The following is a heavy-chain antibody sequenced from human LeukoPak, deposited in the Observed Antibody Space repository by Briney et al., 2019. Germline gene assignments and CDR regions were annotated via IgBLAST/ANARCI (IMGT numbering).Heavy chain of an antibody. Sequence: PGESLKISCKGSGYNFATYWIGWVHQMPVKGLEWMGIILPGNSDTKYSPSLQGQVTISADRSINTAYLQWSSLQASDTAMYYCAIKVFDDPSGAPLYWGQGTQVTVSS. J-gene: IGHJ4*02. CDR3: AIKVFDDPSGAPLY. D-gene: IGHD3-22*01. CDR2: ILPGNSDT. V-gene: IGHV5-51*07. CDR1: GYNFATYW.